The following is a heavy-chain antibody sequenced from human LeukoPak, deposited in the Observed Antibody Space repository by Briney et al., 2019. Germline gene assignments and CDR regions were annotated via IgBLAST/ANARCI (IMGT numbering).Heavy chain of an antibody. CDR2: IYHSGST. J-gene: IGHJ3*02. CDR1: GYSISSGYY. V-gene: IGHV4-38-2*01. CDR3: ASPYCTNGVCYNAFDI. Sequence: SSETLSLTCAVSGYSISSGYYWGWIRQPPGKGLEWIGSIYHSGSTYYNPSLKSRVTISVDTSKNQFSLKLSSVTAADTAVYYCASPYCTNGVCYNAFDIWSQGTMVTVSS. D-gene: IGHD2-8*01.